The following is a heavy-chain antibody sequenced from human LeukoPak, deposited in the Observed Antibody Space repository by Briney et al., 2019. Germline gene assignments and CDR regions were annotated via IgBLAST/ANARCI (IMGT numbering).Heavy chain of an antibody. CDR2: ISAYNGNT. CDR3: ARELYRSWFDP. V-gene: IGHV1-18*01. Sequence: ASVKVSCKASGYTFTSYGIRWVRQGPGQGLEWMVWISAYNGNTNYAQKLQGRVTMTTDTSTSTVYMKLRSLRSDDTAVYYCARELYRSWFDPWGQGTLVTVSS. D-gene: IGHD2/OR15-2a*01. J-gene: IGHJ5*02. CDR1: GYTFTSYG.